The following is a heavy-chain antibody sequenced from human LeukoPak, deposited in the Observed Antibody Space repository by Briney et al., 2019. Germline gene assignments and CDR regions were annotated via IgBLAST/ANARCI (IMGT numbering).Heavy chain of an antibody. CDR2: ISYDGSNK. CDR1: GFTFSSYG. D-gene: IGHD2-15*01. J-gene: IGHJ5*02. Sequence: GGSLRLSRAASGFTFSSYGMHWVRQAPGKGLEWVAVISYDGSNKYYVDSVKGRFTISRDNSKNTLYLQMNSLRAEDTAVYYCAKDRVGYCSGGSCYSLGWFDPWGQGTLVTVSS. CDR3: AKDRVGYCSGGSCYSLGWFDP. V-gene: IGHV3-30*18.